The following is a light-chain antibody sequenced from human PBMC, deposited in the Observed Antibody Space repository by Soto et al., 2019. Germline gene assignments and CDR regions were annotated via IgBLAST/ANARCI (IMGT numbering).Light chain of an antibody. V-gene: IGKV3-15*01. CDR1: QSVSSN. CDR2: GAS. Sequence: EIVMTQSPATLSVSPGERATLCCRASQSVSSNLAWYQQKPGQAPRLLIYGASTRATGIPARFSGSGSGTEFTLTISRLPSEDFAVYYCQQYNNWPLFTFGPGTKVDIK. J-gene: IGKJ3*01. CDR3: QQYNNWPLFT.